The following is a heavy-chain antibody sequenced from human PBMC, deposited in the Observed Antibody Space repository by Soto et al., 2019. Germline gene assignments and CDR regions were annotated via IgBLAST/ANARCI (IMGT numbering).Heavy chain of an antibody. V-gene: IGHV3-23*01. CDR2: IGGSGGST. J-gene: IGHJ6*03. CDR1: GFTFSSYA. CDR3: TIFGVVNDYYMDV. D-gene: IGHD3-3*01. Sequence: GGSLRLSCAASGFTFSSYAMSWVRQAPGKGLEWVSAIGGSGGSTYYADSVKGRFTISRDNSKNTLYLQMNSLRAEDTAVYYCTIFGVVNDYYMDVWGKGTTVTVSS.